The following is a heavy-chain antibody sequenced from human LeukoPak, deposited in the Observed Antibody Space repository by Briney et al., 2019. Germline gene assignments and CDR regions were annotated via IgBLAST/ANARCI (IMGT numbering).Heavy chain of an antibody. CDR2: ISAFNANT. V-gene: IGHV1-18*01. CDR1: GYTFINYG. Sequence: ASVKVSCKASGYTFINYGISWVRQAPGQGLEWMGWISAFNANTNYAQKLQDRVTMTTDTSTSTAYMELRSLRSDDTAVYYCASRFDFWSGPPGGMDVWGQGTTVTVSS. CDR3: ASRFDFWSGPPGGMDV. D-gene: IGHD3-3*01. J-gene: IGHJ6*02.